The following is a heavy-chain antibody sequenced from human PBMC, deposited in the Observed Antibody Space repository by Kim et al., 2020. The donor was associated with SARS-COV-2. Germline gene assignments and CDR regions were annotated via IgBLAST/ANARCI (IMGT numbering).Heavy chain of an antibody. CDR3: ARAHPSSMVVTAIPAFDI. CDR2: ISSSSSTI. J-gene: IGHJ3*02. CDR1: GFTFSSYS. V-gene: IGHV3-48*04. D-gene: IGHD2-21*02. Sequence: GGSLRLSCAASGFTFSSYSMNWVRQAPGKGLEWVSYISSSSSTIYYADSVKGRFTISRDNAKNSLYLQMNSLRAEDTAVYYCARAHPSSMVVTAIPAFDIWGQGTMVTVSS.